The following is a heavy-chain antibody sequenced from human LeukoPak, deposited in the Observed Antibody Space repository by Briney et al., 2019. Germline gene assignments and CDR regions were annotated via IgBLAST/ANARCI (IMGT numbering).Heavy chain of an antibody. CDR3: ARDPGYGSGPGIWFAP. CDR1: GYTFTGYY. V-gene: IGHV1-2*02. Sequence: ASVKVSRKASGYTFTGYYIHWVPQAPRQGLEWMGWINPNSGGANYAQTFLGRVTMTRDTSISTAYMELSNLRSDDTAVYFCARDPGYGSGPGIWFAPAGQGTLVTVSS. D-gene: IGHD3-10*01. J-gene: IGHJ5*02. CDR2: INPNSGGA.